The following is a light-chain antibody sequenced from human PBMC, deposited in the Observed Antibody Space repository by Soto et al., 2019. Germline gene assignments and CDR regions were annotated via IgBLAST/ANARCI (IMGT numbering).Light chain of an antibody. Sequence: QSALTQPASVSGSPGQSITISCIGTISDIGTYNFVSWYQQRPGKAPKLMIYEGIKRPSGISSRFSGSKSGNTASLTISGLQAEDEADYHCCSYAGGGTVVFGGGTKVTVL. V-gene: IGLV2-23*01. CDR1: ISDIGTYNF. J-gene: IGLJ2*01. CDR3: CSYAGGGTVV. CDR2: EGI.